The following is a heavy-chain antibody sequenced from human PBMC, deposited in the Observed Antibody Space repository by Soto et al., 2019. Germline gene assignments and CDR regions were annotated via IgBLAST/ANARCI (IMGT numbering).Heavy chain of an antibody. CDR3: ARAVSFSPTRSFDI. Sequence: PGGSLRLSCAASGFTFSDYYMSWIRQAPGKGLEWVSYISSSGSTIYYADSVKGRFTISRDNAKNSLYLQMNSLRAEDTAVYYCARAVSFSPTRSFDIRGQGTMVTVSS. J-gene: IGHJ3*02. D-gene: IGHD2-8*01. CDR1: GFTFSDYY. CDR2: ISSSGSTI. V-gene: IGHV3-11*01.